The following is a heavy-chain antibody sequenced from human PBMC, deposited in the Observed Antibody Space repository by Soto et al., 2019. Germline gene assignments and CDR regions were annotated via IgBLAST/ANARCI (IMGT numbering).Heavy chain of an antibody. CDR2: IYYSGST. D-gene: IGHD3-22*01. CDR1: GGSISSYY. J-gene: IGHJ4*02. V-gene: IGHV4-59*08. Sequence: SDTLSLTCTVSGGSISSYYWSWIRQPPGKGLEWIGYIYYSGSTNYNPSLKSRVTISVDTSKNQFSLKLSSVTAADTAVYYCARSPNYYDSSGSFDYWGQGTLVTVSS. CDR3: ARSPNYYDSSGSFDY.